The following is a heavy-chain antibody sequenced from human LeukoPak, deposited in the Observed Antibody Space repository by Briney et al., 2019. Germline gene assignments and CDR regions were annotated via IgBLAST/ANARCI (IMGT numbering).Heavy chain of an antibody. J-gene: IGHJ4*02. CDR2: IKSTGDTT. Sequence: ASVKVSCKTSGYTFTSYHMHWERQAPGQGLEWVAIIKSTGDTTVYAQKFQGRVTVTRDTSTSTVYMDLSSLSSEDTAVYYCVREDAHTYYFDFWGPGTLVTVSS. V-gene: IGHV1-46*01. D-gene: IGHD2-2*01. CDR1: GYTFTSYH. CDR3: VREDAHTYYFDF.